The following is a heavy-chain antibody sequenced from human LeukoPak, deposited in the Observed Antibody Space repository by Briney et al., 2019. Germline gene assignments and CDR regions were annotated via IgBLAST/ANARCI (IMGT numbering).Heavy chain of an antibody. Sequence: GGSLRLSCAASGFILSNHWMTWVRQAPGKGPEWVANVNKDGSEKYYVDSVKGRFTISRDIAKNSLYLQMNNLRAEDTALYYCARNNDMDVWGQGTTVIVSS. CDR2: VNKDGSEK. V-gene: IGHV3-7*03. J-gene: IGHJ6*02. D-gene: IGHD1/OR15-1a*01. CDR3: ARNNDMDV. CDR1: GFILSNHW.